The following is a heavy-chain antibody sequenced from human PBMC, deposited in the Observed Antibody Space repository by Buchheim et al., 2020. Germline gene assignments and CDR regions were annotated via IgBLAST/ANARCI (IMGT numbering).Heavy chain of an antibody. D-gene: IGHD3-22*01. V-gene: IGHV4-30-4*01. CDR3: AREPHYYDSSGIAEYAFDI. CDR1: GGSISSGDYY. Sequence: QVQLQESGPGLVKPSQTLSLTCTVSGGSISSGDYYWSWIRQPPGKGLEWIGYIYYSGSTYYNPSLKCRITISVATSKNQFSLKLSSVTAADTAVYYCAREPHYYDSSGIAEYAFDIWGQGT. CDR2: IYYSGST. J-gene: IGHJ3*02.